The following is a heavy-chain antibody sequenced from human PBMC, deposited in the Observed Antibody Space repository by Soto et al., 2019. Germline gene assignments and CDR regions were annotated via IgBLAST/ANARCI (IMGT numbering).Heavy chain of an antibody. CDR2: MYYTGST. V-gene: IGHV4-39*01. CDR1: GDSIRTRSYY. J-gene: IGHJ4*02. Sequence: SETLSLTCNVAGDSIRTRSYYWGWIRQPPETTLEWIGSMYYTGSTNYKTSLKSRVTISLDTSNNQFSLKLTSVTSADTAVYYCARRRDGYPFDFWGPGTLVTVSS. D-gene: IGHD5-12*01. CDR3: ARRRDGYPFDF.